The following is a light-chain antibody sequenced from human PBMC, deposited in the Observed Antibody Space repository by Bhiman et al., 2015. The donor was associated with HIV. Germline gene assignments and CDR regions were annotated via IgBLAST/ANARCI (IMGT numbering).Light chain of an antibody. Sequence: SYELTQPPSVSVSPGQTASITCSGDKLGNKYACWYQQKPGQSPVLVIYQDNKRPSGIPDRFSGSKSGTSATLGITGLQTGDEADYYCGTWDASLTTVVFGGGTKLTVL. CDR1: KLGNKY. CDR2: QDN. J-gene: IGLJ2*01. V-gene: IGLV3-1*01. CDR3: GTWDASLTTVV.